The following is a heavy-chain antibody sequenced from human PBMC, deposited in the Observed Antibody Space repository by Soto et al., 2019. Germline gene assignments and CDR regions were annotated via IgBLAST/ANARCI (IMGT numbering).Heavy chain of an antibody. Sequence: QVQPVQSGAEVKKPGSSVKVSCKASGGTFSSYAISWVRQAPGQGLEWMGGIIPIFGTANYAQKFQGRVTITADESTSTAYMELSSLRSEDTAVYYCAPSPYYYDSSGQPDLDYWGQGTLVTVSS. CDR1: GGTFSSYA. CDR3: APSPYYYDSSGQPDLDY. V-gene: IGHV1-69*12. CDR2: IIPIFGTA. D-gene: IGHD3-22*01. J-gene: IGHJ4*02.